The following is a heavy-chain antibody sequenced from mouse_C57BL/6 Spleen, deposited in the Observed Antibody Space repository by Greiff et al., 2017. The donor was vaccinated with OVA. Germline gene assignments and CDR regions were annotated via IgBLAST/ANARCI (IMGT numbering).Heavy chain of an antibody. D-gene: IGHD2-1*01. Sequence: QVQLKEPGPGLVAPSQSLSITCTVSGFSLTSYAISWVRQPTGKGLEWLVVIWTGGGTNYNSALKSRLSISKDNSKSQVFLKMNSLQTDDTARYYCARKDGNYWYFDVWGTGTTVTVSS. CDR1: GFSLTSYA. J-gene: IGHJ1*03. V-gene: IGHV2-9-1*01. CDR3: ARKDGNYWYFDV. CDR2: IWTGGGT.